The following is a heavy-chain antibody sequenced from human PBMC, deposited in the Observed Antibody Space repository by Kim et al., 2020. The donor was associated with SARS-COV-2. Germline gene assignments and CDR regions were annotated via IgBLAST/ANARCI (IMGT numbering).Heavy chain of an antibody. V-gene: IGHV4-34*01. CDR1: GGSFSGYY. J-gene: IGHJ5*02. Sequence: SETLSLTCAVYGGSFSGYYWSWIRQPPGKGLEWIGEINHSGSTNYNPSLKSRVTISVDTSKNQFSLKLSSVTAADTAVYYCARLRRITIFGVVITTSYNWFDPWGQGTLVTVSS. CDR3: ARLRRITIFGVVITTSYNWFDP. CDR2: INHSGST. D-gene: IGHD3-3*01.